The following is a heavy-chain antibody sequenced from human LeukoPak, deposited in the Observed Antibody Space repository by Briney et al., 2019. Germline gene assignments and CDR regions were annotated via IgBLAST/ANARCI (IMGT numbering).Heavy chain of an antibody. D-gene: IGHD3-10*01. CDR3: AKVLWFGELSLWFDP. CDR2: IRYDGSNK. CDR1: GFTVSSYG. Sequence: GGSLRLSCAASGFTVSSYGTHWVRQAPGKGLEWVAFIRYDGSNKYYADSVKGRFTISRDNSKNTLYLQMNSLRAEATAVYYCAKVLWFGELSLWFDPWGQGTLVTVSS. V-gene: IGHV3-30*02. J-gene: IGHJ5*02.